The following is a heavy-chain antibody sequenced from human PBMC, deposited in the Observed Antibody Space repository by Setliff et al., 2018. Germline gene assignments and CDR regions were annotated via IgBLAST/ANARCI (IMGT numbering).Heavy chain of an antibody. CDR3: ARVGEYRFLEWFMNYYYNYMDA. V-gene: IGHV3-74*01. CDR2: INSDGSRT. D-gene: IGHD3-3*01. CDR1: GFTFSSHW. Sequence: GGSLRLSCAASGFTFSSHWMHWVRQGPGKGPVWVSRINSDGSRTDYADSVKGRFTISRDNAKNTVYLQMNSLRAEDTAVYYCARVGEYRFLEWFMNYYYNYMDAWGKGTTVTVSS. J-gene: IGHJ6*03.